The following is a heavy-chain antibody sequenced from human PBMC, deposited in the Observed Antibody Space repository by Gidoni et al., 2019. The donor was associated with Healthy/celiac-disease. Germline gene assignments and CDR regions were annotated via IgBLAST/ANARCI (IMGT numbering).Heavy chain of an antibody. CDR3: AKAPSGQVRRYFDFQH. CDR2: ISGSGGST. CDR1: GFTFSSYA. J-gene: IGHJ1*01. Sequence: EVQLLESGGGLVQPGGSLRLSCAASGFTFSSYAMRWVRQAPGKGLEWVSAISGSGGSTYYADSVKGLFTISRDNSKNTLYLQMNSLRAEDTAVYYCAKAPSGQVRRYFDFQHWGQGTLVTVSS. D-gene: IGHD3-9*01. V-gene: IGHV3-23*01.